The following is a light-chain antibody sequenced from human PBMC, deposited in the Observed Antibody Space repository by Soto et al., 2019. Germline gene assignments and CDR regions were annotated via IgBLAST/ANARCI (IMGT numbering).Light chain of an antibody. Sequence: EMVLTQSPATLSLSQGERATLSCRASPSVSSSLAWYQQKPVQAPRLLIYDASNSATGIPARFSGSGSGTDCTHTLSSIEPEDLAVYYGQERSNWPPWTFGHGTKVESK. CDR1: PSVSSS. V-gene: IGKV3-11*01. J-gene: IGKJ1*01. CDR2: DAS. CDR3: QERSNWPPWT.